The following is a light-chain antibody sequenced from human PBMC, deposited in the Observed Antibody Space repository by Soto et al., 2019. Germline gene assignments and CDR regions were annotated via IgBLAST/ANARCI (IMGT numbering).Light chain of an antibody. CDR2: DVS. J-gene: IGLJ2*01. CDR1: SSDVGGYNY. CDR3: SSYTSSSTLP. V-gene: IGLV2-14*01. Sequence: QSALTQPASVSGSPGQSITISCTGTSSDVGGYNYVSWYQQHPGKAPKLMIYDVSNRPSGVSNRFSGSKSGNMASLTISGLQAEDEADYYCSSYTSSSTLPFGGGTKVTVL.